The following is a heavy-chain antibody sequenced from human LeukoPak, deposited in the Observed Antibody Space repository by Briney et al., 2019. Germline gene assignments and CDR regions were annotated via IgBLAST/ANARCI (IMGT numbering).Heavy chain of an antibody. J-gene: IGHJ3*01. Sequence: GGSLRLSCAASGFTVSSNYMSWVRQAPGKGLEWVSVIYSGGSTYYADSAKGRFTISRDNSKNTLYLQMNSLRAEDTAVYYCVRDLHWGGFDVWGQGTMVTVSS. CDR3: VRDLHWGGFDV. CDR1: GFTVSSNY. CDR2: IYSGGST. V-gene: IGHV3-53*01. D-gene: IGHD7-27*01.